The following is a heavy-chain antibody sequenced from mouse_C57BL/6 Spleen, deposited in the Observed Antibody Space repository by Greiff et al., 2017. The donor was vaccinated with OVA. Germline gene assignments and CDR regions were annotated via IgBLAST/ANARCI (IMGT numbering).Heavy chain of an antibody. D-gene: IGHD2-4*01. Sequence: VQLQQPGAELVMPGASVKLSCKASGYTFTSYWMHWVKQRPGQGLEWIGEIDPSDSYTNYNQKFKGKSTLTVDKSSSTAYMQLSSLTSEDSAVYYCARKGGYDYEEAWFAYWGQGTLVTVSA. J-gene: IGHJ3*01. CDR2: IDPSDSYT. CDR3: ARKGGYDYEEAWFAY. V-gene: IGHV1-69*01. CDR1: GYTFTSYW.